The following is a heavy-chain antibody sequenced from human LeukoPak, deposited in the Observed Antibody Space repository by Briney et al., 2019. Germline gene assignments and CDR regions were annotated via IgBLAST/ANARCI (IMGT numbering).Heavy chain of an antibody. D-gene: IGHD2-15*01. V-gene: IGHV4-34*01. CDR1: GGSFSGYY. Sequence: PSETLSLTCAVYGGSFSGYYWTWIRQAPGKGLEWIGEINHSGSTNYNPSLTSRVTISVDSSNNQFSLKLISVTAADTAAYYCARGEGGWYFDYWGQGTLVPVSS. J-gene: IGHJ4*02. CDR3: ARGEGGWYFDY. CDR2: INHSGST.